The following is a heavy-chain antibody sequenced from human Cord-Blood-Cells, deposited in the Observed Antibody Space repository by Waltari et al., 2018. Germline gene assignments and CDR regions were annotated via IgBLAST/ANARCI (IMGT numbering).Heavy chain of an antibody. CDR3: ARLELGWSYFDY. V-gene: IGHV4-59*11. CDR1: GGSISSHY. D-gene: IGHD1-7*01. J-gene: IGHJ4*02. CDR2: IYYSGST. Sequence: QVQLQESGPGLVKPSETLSLPCTVSGGSISSHYWSWIRQPPGKGLEWIGYIYYSGSTNYNPSLKSRVTISVDTSKNQFSLKLSSVTAADTAVYYCARLELGWSYFDYWGQGTLVTVSS.